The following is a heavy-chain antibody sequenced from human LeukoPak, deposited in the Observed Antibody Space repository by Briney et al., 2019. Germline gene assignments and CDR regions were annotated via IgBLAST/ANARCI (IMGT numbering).Heavy chain of an antibody. CDR3: ARFPIVGATTYLDY. Sequence: GASVKVSCTASGGTFSSYAISWVRQAPGQGLEWMGGIIPIFGTANYAQKFQGRVTITADESTSTAYMELSSLRSEDTAVYYCARFPIVGATTYLDYWGQGTLVTVSS. V-gene: IGHV1-69*13. CDR1: GGTFSSYA. D-gene: IGHD1-26*01. CDR2: IIPIFGTA. J-gene: IGHJ4*02.